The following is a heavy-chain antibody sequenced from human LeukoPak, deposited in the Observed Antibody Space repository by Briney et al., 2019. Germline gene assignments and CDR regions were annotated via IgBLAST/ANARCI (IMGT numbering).Heavy chain of an antibody. Sequence: GGSLRLSCAASGFTFSSYGILWVRQAPGKGLEWVAVIWYDGSNKYYADSVKGRFTISRDQSKNTVYLQMDSLRADDTAVYYCARLGSGWAIDYWGQGTLVTVSS. CDR3: ARLGSGWAIDY. D-gene: IGHD6-19*01. V-gene: IGHV3-33*01. CDR1: GFTFSSYG. CDR2: IWYDGSNK. J-gene: IGHJ4*02.